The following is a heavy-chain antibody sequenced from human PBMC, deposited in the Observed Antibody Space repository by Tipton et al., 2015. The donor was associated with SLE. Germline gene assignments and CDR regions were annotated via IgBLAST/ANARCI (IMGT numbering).Heavy chain of an antibody. CDR1: GFTFSSYG. CDR2: LSSGGIYI. D-gene: IGHD3-16*02. J-gene: IGHJ6*03. Sequence: SLRLSCAASGFTFSSYGMHWVRQAPGKGLEWVSSLSSGGIYIKDADSVKGRFTISRDNSKNTLYLQMNSLRAEDTAVYYCAKGAHYVWGSYPSYYYYMGVWGKGTTVTVSS. V-gene: IGHV3-21*04. CDR3: AKGAHYVWGSYPSYYYYMGV.